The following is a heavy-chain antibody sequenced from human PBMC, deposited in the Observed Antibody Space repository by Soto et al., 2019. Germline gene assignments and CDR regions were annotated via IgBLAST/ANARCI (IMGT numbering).Heavy chain of an antibody. J-gene: IGHJ6*01. V-gene: IGHV3-53*01. CDR1: GFTVSSNY. Sequence: GGSLRLSCAASGFTVSSNYMSWVRQAPGKGLEWVSVIYSGGSTYYADSVKGRFTISRDNSKNTLYLQMNSLRAEDTAVYYCARVISSSSYYYYGMDVWGQGTTGTVS. D-gene: IGHD6-6*01. CDR3: ARVISSSSYYYYGMDV. CDR2: IYSGGST.